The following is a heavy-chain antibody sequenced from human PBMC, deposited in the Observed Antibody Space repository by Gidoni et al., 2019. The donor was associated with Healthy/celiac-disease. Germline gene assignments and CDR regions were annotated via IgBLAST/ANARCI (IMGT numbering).Heavy chain of an antibody. J-gene: IGHJ3*02. CDR1: GGTFSSYA. D-gene: IGHD3-22*01. CDR3: ARDSVHYYDSSGYYYSAFDI. CDR2: IIPIIGIA. Sequence: QVQLVQSGAEVKKPGSSVKVSCKASGGTFSSYAISWVRQAPGQGLEWMGRIIPIIGIANYAQKFQGRVTITADKSTSTAYMELSSLRSEDTAVYYCARDSVHYYDSSGYYYSAFDIWGQGTMVTVSS. V-gene: IGHV1-69*04.